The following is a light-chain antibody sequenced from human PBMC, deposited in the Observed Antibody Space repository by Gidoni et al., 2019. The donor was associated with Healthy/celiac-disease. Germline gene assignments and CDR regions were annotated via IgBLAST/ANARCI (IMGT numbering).Light chain of an antibody. J-gene: IGKJ2*01. CDR3: QQYDSYPYT. Sequence: DINRILAPSSLSASVGDRVTITCRPSQSSSSYLNWYQQKTGNVPQLLIYAASSWQRGVPSRFSGSGSGTDFTLTISSLQPEDFATYYCQQYDSYPYTFGEGTKLEIK. CDR1: QSSSSY. V-gene: IGKV1-39*01. CDR2: AAS.